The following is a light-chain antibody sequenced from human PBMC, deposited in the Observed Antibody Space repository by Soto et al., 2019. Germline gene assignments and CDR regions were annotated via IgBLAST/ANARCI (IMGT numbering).Light chain of an antibody. J-gene: IGKJ2*01. V-gene: IGKV3-15*01. CDR3: QQYDNWPRT. CDR1: QSVSSN. CDR2: GAS. Sequence: EIVMTQSPVTLSVSPGERATLSCRASQSVSSNLAWYQQKPGQAPRVLIYGASTRATGIPARFSGSGSGTEFTLTINSLQSEDLAVYYCQQYDNWPRTFGQGTKLEIK.